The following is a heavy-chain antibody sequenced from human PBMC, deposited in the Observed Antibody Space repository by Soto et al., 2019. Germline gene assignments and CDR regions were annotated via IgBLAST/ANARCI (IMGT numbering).Heavy chain of an antibody. D-gene: IGHD3-16*01. CDR3: ARLDDYVPFDP. V-gene: IGHV4-39*01. Sequence: SETLSLTCTVSGGSISSSSYYWGWIRQPPGKGLEWIGSIYYSGSTYYNPSLKSRVTISVDTSKNQFSLKLSSVTAADTAVYYCARLDDYVPFDPWGQGTLVTAPQ. J-gene: IGHJ5*02. CDR1: GGSISSSSYY. CDR2: IYYSGST.